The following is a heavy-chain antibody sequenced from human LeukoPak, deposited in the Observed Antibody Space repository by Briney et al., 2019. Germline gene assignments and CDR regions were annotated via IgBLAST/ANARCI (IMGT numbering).Heavy chain of an antibody. J-gene: IGHJ4*02. Sequence: SETLSLTCSVSGVSISSSNSYWGWIRQPPGKGLEWIGSIYYSGNTCYNASLKSQVSISIDTSKNQFSLRLTSVTAADTAVYYCARQTGSGLFILPGGQGTLVTVSS. CDR2: IYYSGNT. CDR1: GVSISSSNSY. CDR3: ARQTGSGLFILP. D-gene: IGHD3/OR15-3a*01. V-gene: IGHV4-39*01.